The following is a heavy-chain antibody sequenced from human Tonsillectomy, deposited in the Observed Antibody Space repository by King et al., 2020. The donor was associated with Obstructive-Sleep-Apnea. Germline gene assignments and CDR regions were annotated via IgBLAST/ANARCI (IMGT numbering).Heavy chain of an antibody. D-gene: IGHD3-3*01. Sequence: VQLVESGGGLVQPGRSLRLSCAASGFSFEALAMHWVRQAPGRGLEWVSSLNCNADYIIYADSVKGRFTISRDNAKKSLYLQMNSLRVEDTALYYCAKGPGVAWPPNHYFENRGQGTTVTVSS. V-gene: IGHV3-9*01. J-gene: IGHJ4*02. CDR3: AKGPGVAWPPNHYFEN. CDR1: GFSFEALA. CDR2: LNCNADYI.